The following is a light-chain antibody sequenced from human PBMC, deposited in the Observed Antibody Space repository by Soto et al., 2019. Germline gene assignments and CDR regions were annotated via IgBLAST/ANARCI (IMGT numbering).Light chain of an antibody. CDR3: QQYGSSPWT. J-gene: IGKJ1*01. V-gene: IGKV3-20*01. CDR1: QSVSSSY. Sequence: EIVLTQSPGTLSLSPGERATLSCRASQSVSSSYLAWYQQKPGQAPRPLIYGATSRAIGIPDRFSGSGSGTDFNLTVSRLEPEDFAVDYCQQYGSSPWTFGQGTKVEIK. CDR2: GAT.